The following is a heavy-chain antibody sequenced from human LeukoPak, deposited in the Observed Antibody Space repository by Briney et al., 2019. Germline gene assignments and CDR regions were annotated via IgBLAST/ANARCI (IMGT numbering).Heavy chain of an antibody. CDR3: ARAPSGYSGSESKTSFDF. D-gene: IGHD5-12*01. J-gene: IGHJ4*02. CDR1: GRSIGGHY. CDR2: IYHTGSA. V-gene: IGHV4-59*11. Sequence: SDTLSLTCNVSGRSIGGHYWTWIRQPPGKGLEWIGYIYHTGSANYHPSLTSRVIMSVDTSKNQFSLRLNSVTAADTAVYYCARAPSGYSGSESKTSFDFWGQGTLVTVSS.